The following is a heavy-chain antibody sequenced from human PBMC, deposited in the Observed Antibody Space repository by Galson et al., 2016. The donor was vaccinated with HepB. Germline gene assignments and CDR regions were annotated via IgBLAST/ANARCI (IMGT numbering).Heavy chain of an antibody. Sequence: SLRLSCAASGFTFSSYAMNWVRQAPGKGLEWVSAISGSGGSTYYADSVKGRFTISRDNSKNTLFLQMNSPRAEDTAVYYCAKSLLGVTLVSYYYGMDVWGQGTTVTVSS. CDR1: GFTFSSYA. V-gene: IGHV3-23*01. CDR2: ISGSGGST. D-gene: IGHD2-21*02. J-gene: IGHJ6*02. CDR3: AKSLLGVTLVSYYYGMDV.